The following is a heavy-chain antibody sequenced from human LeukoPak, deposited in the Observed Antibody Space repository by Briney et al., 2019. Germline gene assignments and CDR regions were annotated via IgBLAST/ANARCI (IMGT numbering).Heavy chain of an antibody. V-gene: IGHV4-59*12. Sequence: SETLSLTCTVSAGSISSYYWGWLPQSPGKGLKCILYINFTGRTNYNTSLKSRVTISENTSNKPFSLKMGAVTAAHTAVYCSARDEVWHGGYSRSSEVRYWGQGTLVTVSS. D-gene: IGHD6-6*01. CDR1: AGSISSYY. J-gene: IGHJ4*02. CDR2: INFTGRT. CDR3: ARDEVWHGGYSRSSEVRY.